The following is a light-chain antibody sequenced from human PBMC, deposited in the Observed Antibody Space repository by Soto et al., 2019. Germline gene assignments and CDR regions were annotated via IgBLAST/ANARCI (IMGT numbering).Light chain of an antibody. CDR1: RSNIGSNY. Sequence: QSVLTQPPSASATPGQRVSISCSGSRSNIGSNYVYWYQQLPGAAPRLLMYSNNQRPSGVPGRFSVSKSGTSASLAISGLRSEDEADYYCAAWDDSLNGPYVFGTGTKLTVL. V-gene: IGLV1-47*02. CDR2: SNN. CDR3: AAWDDSLNGPYV. J-gene: IGLJ1*01.